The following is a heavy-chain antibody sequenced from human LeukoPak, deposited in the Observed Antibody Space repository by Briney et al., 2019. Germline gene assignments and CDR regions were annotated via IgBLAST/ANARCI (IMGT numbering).Heavy chain of an antibody. Sequence: EGSLRLSCSASGFTFSDYYMIWIRQAPGKGLEWISYISSSGNTIYYADSVKGRFTISRDNAKNSLYLQMNSLRAEDTAVYYCAKDRSGEGNFDYWGQGTLVTVSS. CDR1: GFTFSDYY. CDR2: ISSSGNTI. CDR3: AKDRSGEGNFDY. V-gene: IGHV3-11*01. D-gene: IGHD3-10*01. J-gene: IGHJ4*02.